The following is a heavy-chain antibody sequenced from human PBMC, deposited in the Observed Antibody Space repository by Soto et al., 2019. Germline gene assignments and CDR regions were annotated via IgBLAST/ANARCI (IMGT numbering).Heavy chain of an antibody. CDR3: ARGSSNWAYYFDF. CDR1: GFTFSSYS. V-gene: IGHV3-48*02. D-gene: IGHD6-13*01. Sequence: LRLSCAASGFTFSSYSLNWVRQAPGKGLEWVSYITSSGTTVYYADSVRGRFTISRDNAKNSLYLQMNSLRDDDTAVYYCARGSSNWAYYFDFWGQGTLVTVSS. CDR2: ITSSGTTV. J-gene: IGHJ4*02.